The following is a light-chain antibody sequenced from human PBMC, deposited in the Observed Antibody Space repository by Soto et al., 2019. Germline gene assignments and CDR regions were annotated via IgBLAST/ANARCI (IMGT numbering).Light chain of an antibody. J-gene: IGKJ1*01. CDR3: QQRSNWPPWT. V-gene: IGKV3-11*01. Sequence: EILLTQSPATLSLSPGERATHSCRASQSVSSYLAWYQQKPGQAPRLLIYDASNRATGIPARFSGSGSGTDFTLTISSLEPEDFAVYYCQQRSNWPPWTFGQGTKVDIK. CDR2: DAS. CDR1: QSVSSY.